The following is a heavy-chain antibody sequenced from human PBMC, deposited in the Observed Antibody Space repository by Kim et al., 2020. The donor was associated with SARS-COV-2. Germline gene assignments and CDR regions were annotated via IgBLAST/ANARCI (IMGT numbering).Heavy chain of an antibody. CDR2: IYYSGST. CDR3: ARGVEGYGDYGPGGMDV. J-gene: IGHJ6*02. CDR1: GGSISSYY. Sequence: SETLSLTCTVSGGSISSYYWSWIRQPPGKGLEWIGYIYYSGSTNYNPSLKSRVTISVDTSKNQFSLKLSSVTAADTAVYYCARGVEGYGDYGPGGMDVWGQGTTVTVSS. V-gene: IGHV4-59*13. D-gene: IGHD4-17*01.